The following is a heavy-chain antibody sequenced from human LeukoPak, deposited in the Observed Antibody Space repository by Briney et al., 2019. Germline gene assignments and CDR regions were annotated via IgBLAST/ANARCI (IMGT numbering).Heavy chain of an antibody. J-gene: IGHJ6*03. Sequence: PGGSLRLSCAASGFTFSSYEMNWVRQAPGKGLEWVSAISGSGGSTYYADSVKGRFTISRDNSKNTLYLQMNSLRAEDTAVYYCAKEEEDVGGHYMDVWGKGTTVTVSS. CDR1: GFTFSSYE. V-gene: IGHV3-23*01. CDR3: AKEEEDVGGHYMDV. D-gene: IGHD2-15*01. CDR2: ISGSGGST.